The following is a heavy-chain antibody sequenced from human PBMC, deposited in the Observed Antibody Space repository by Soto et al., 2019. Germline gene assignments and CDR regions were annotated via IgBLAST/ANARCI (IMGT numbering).Heavy chain of an antibody. CDR3: AREPRYCRGGSCSITGDAYDI. CDR1: GFIVSDTY. Sequence: EVQLVESGGGLVQPGGSLRLSCTASGFIVSDTYVNWVRQAPGKGLEWVSVISNRGDTHYADSVRGRFSLSRDIADNTLHLQMNKLRVEDTDVYYCAREPRYCRGGSCSITGDAYDIWGQGTMVTVSS. J-gene: IGHJ3*02. V-gene: IGHV3-66*01. CDR2: ISNRGDT. D-gene: IGHD2-15*01.